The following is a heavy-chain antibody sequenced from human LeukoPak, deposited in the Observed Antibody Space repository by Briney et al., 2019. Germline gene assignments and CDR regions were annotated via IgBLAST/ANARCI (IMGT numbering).Heavy chain of an antibody. Sequence: PSETLSLTCTVSGGSISSSSYYWGWIRQPPGKGLEWIGSIYYSGSTYYNPSLKSRVTISVDTSKNQFSLKLSSVTAADTAVYYCARYSKSSWYTYFDYWGQGTLVTVSS. CDR2: IYYSGST. D-gene: IGHD6-13*01. J-gene: IGHJ4*02. V-gene: IGHV4-39*07. CDR3: ARYSKSSWYTYFDY. CDR1: GGSISSSSYY.